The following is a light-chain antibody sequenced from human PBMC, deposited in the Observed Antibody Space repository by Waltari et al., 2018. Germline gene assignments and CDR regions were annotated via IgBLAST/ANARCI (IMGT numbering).Light chain of an antibody. CDR1: TLRSSY. CDR2: GPD. CDR3: HSRETFSTRL. Sequence: SSDLTQDPSVSVALGQTVRITCHGDTLRSSYASWYQQRPGQAPILVLYGPDNRPSGIPDRFSGSTSGNTASLTITGAQAEDEADYYCHSRETFSTRLFGGGTRLTV. J-gene: IGLJ2*01. V-gene: IGLV3-19*01.